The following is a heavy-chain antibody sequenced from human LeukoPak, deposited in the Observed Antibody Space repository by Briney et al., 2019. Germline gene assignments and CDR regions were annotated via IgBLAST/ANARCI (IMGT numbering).Heavy chain of an antibody. CDR1: GYTFTSYG. Sequence: ASVKVSCRASGYTFTSYGISWVRQAPGQGLEWMGWISAYNGNTNYAQKFQGRVTITADKSTSTAYMELSSLRSEDTAVYYCAREAERYCSSTSSSRYFDYWGQGTLVTVSS. CDR2: ISAYNGNT. V-gene: IGHV1-18*01. D-gene: IGHD2-2*01. J-gene: IGHJ4*02. CDR3: AREAERYCSSTSSSRYFDY.